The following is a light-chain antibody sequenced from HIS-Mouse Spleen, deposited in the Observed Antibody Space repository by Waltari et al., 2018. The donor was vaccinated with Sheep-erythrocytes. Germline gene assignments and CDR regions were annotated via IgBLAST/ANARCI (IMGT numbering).Light chain of an antibody. J-gene: IGLJ2*01. V-gene: IGLV2-23*01. CDR3: CSYAGSSTLV. CDR2: EGS. Sequence: QSALTQPASVSGSPGQSITISCTGTSSDVGSYNLVSWYQQHPGKAPKLMIYEGSKRPSGVSNRFSGSKSCNTASLTISGLQAEDEADYYCCSYAGSSTLVFGVGTKLTVL. CDR1: SSDVGSYNL.